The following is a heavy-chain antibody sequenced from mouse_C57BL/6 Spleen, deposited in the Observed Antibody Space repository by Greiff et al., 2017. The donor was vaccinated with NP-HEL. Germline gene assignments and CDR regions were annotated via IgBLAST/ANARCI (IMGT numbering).Heavy chain of an antibody. Sequence: EVKLMESGGGLVKPGGSLKLSCAASGFTFSSYAMSWVRQTPEKRLEWVATISDGGSYTYYPDNVKGRFTISGDNAKNNLYLQMSHLKSEDTAMYYCARDPYYGKGAMDYWGQGTSVTVSS. CDR1: GFTFSSYA. D-gene: IGHD1-1*01. CDR3: ARDPYYGKGAMDY. CDR2: ISDGGSYT. V-gene: IGHV5-4*01. J-gene: IGHJ4*01.